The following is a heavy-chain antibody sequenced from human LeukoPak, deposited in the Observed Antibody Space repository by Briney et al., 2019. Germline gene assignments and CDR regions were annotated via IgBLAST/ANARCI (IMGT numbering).Heavy chain of an antibody. CDR1: GFILSTYW. J-gene: IGHJ4*02. CDR3: VRESFSRGDFN. CDR2: IKYDGSEK. Sequence: GGSLRLSCAASGFILSTYWMTWVRQAPGKGLEWVATIKYDGSEKFHVGSVRGRFTISRDNAKNSLYLQMNSLTAEDTAVYYCVRESFSRGDFNWGQGTLVSVSS. V-gene: IGHV3-7*01. D-gene: IGHD2-21*02.